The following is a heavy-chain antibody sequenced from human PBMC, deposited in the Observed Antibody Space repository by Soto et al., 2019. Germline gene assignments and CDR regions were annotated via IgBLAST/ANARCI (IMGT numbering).Heavy chain of an antibody. J-gene: IGHJ6*02. D-gene: IGHD5-12*01. CDR3: ARDRATRDYYYYGMDV. Sequence: EVQLVESGGGLVKPGGSLRLSCAASGFTFSSYSMNWVRQAPGEGLEWVSSISSSSSYIYYADSVKGRFTISRDNAKNSLYLQMNSLRAEDTAVYYCARDRATRDYYYYGMDVWGQGTTVTVSS. CDR1: GFTFSSYS. V-gene: IGHV3-21*01. CDR2: ISSSSSYI.